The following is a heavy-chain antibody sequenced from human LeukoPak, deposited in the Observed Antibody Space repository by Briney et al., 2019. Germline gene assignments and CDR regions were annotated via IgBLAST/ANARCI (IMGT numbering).Heavy chain of an antibody. CDR2: IIPIFGTA. Sequence: SVKVSFKASVGTFSSYAISWVRQAPGQGLEWMGGIIPIFGTANYAQKFQGRVTITTDESTSTAYKELSSLRSEDTAVYYCASPYYYDSSGYQRAHWYFDLWGRGTLVTVSS. CDR3: ASPYYYDSSGYQRAHWYFDL. V-gene: IGHV1-69*05. J-gene: IGHJ2*01. CDR1: VGTFSSYA. D-gene: IGHD3-22*01.